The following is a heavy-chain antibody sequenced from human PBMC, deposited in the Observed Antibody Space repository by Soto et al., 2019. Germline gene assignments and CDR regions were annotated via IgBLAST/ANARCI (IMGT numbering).Heavy chain of an antibody. V-gene: IGHV4-59*01. CDR3: AAAVPAEYVFPYYYMDV. CDR2: IYYSGSA. Sequence: QVQLQESGPGLVKPSETLSLTCTVSGASISSYHWSWIRQTPGKGLEWIGCIYYSGSANYNPSLKSRVTCSVDTSKNPVSLKLRSVTAADTRVYYCAAAVPAEYVFPYYYMDVWGKGTTVTVSS. J-gene: IGHJ6*03. D-gene: IGHD3-16*01. CDR1: GASISSYH.